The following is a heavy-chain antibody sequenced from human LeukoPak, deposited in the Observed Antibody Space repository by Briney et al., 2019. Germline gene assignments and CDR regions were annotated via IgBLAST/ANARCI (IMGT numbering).Heavy chain of an antibody. CDR2: MNPNSGNT. J-gene: IGHJ6*02. V-gene: IGHV1-8*01. Sequence: ASVKVSCKASGYTFTSYDINWVRQATGQGLEWMGWMNPNSGNTGYAQKFQGRVTMTRNTSISTAYMELSSLRSEDTAVYYCARDGKTTVTTGINYYYGMDVWGQGTTVTVSS. CDR3: ARDGKTTVTTGINYYYGMDV. CDR1: GYTFTSYD. D-gene: IGHD4-17*01.